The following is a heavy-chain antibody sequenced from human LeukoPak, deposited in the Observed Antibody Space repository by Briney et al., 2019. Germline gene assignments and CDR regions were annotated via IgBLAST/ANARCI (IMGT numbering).Heavy chain of an antibody. J-gene: IGHJ6*02. CDR3: ASSPRGSGSYSSHYYYGMDV. D-gene: IGHD3-10*01. Sequence: SQALSLTCTVSGGSISSGGYHWSWIRQHPGKGLEWIGYIYYSGSTYYNPSLKSRVTISVDTSKNQFSLKLSSVTAADTAVYYCASSPRGSGSYSSHYYYGMDVWGQGTTVTVSS. V-gene: IGHV4-31*03. CDR1: GGSISSGGYH. CDR2: IYYSGST.